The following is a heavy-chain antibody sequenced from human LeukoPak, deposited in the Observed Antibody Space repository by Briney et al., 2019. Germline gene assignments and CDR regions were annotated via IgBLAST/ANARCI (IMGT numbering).Heavy chain of an antibody. V-gene: IGHV3-23*01. J-gene: IGHJ6*02. CDR1: YA. CDR3: ARDRLGPYGMDV. CDR2: ISGSGAST. Sequence: YAMRWVRXARGKGLEWVSAISGSGASTYYADSVKGRFTISRDNSKNTLYLQMNSLRAEDTAVYYCARDRLGPYGMDVWGQGTTVTVSS. D-gene: IGHD6-19*01.